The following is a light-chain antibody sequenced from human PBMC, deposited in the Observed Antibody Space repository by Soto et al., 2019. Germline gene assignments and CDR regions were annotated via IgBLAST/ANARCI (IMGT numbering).Light chain of an antibody. CDR3: QQSYITPYT. J-gene: IGKJ2*01. V-gene: IGKV1-39*01. Sequence: DIQMTQSPSSLSASVGDTVTITCRASQSISVHLNWYQQKPGKVPKLLIYAASNLQSGVPSSFSGSGSETDFALTSSSLQPEDFATYYRQQSYITPYTFGQGTKLQIK. CDR1: QSISVH. CDR2: AAS.